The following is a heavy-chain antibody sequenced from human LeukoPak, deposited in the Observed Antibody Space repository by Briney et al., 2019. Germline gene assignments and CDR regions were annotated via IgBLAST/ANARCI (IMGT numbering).Heavy chain of an antibody. CDR1: GGSISSGGYY. V-gene: IGHV4-30-2*01. D-gene: IGHD3-10*01. Sequence: PSETLSLTCTVSGGSISSGGYYWSWIRQPPGKGLEWIGYIYHSGSTYYNPSLKSRVTISVDRSKNQFSLKLSSVTAADTAVYYCARGKKMVRGVNAFDIWGQGTMVTVSS. J-gene: IGHJ3*02. CDR3: ARGKKMVRGVNAFDI. CDR2: IYHSGST.